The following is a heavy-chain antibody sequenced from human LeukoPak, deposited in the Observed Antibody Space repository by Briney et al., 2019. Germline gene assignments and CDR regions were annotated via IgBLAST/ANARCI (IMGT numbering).Heavy chain of an antibody. D-gene: IGHD6-19*01. V-gene: IGHV1-69*13. CDR2: IIPIFGTA. CDR1: GGTFSSYA. J-gene: IGHJ3*02. Sequence: SVKVSCKASGGTFSSYAISWVRQAPGQGLEWMGGIIPIFGTANYAQKFQGRVTITADESTSTAYMELSSLRSEDTAVYYCAGGTIAVAGTLGDALDIWGQGTMVTVSS. CDR3: AGGTIAVAGTLGDALDI.